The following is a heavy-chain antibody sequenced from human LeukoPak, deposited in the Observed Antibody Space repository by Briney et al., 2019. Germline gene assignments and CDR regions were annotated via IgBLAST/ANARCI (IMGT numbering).Heavy chain of an antibody. Sequence: KPSETLSLTCGVSGYSISRGYYWAWIRQPPGKGLDWFGTIYHTGSTYYTPSLGSRVTISVDTSKIEFSLNLNSVTAADTPVYYCARAGWIITSGIDYWGQGAVVTVSS. CDR3: ARAGWIITSGIDY. V-gene: IGHV4-38-2*01. D-gene: IGHD3-10*01. J-gene: IGHJ4*02. CDR2: IYHTGST. CDR1: GYSISRGYY.